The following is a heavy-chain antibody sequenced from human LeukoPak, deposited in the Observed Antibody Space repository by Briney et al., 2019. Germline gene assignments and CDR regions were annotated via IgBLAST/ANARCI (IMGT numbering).Heavy chain of an antibody. D-gene: IGHD1-26*01. CDR2: ISSSGSTI. J-gene: IGHJ5*02. CDR3: ARDSRHHRFLYWDWFDP. Sequence: GGSLRLSCAASGFTFSSYEMNWVRQAPGKGLEWVSYISSSGSTIYYADSVKGRFTISRDNVKNSLYLQMNSLRAEDTAVYYCARDSRHHRFLYWDWFDPWGQGTLVTVSS. CDR1: GFTFSSYE. V-gene: IGHV3-48*03.